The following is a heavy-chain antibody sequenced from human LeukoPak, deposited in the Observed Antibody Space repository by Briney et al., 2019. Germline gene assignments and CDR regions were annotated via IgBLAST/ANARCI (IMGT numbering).Heavy chain of an antibody. J-gene: IGHJ5*02. CDR1: GFTFSSYA. V-gene: IGHV3-30*04. D-gene: IGHD3-10*01. CDR2: ISYDGSNK. CDR3: ASPSTLGFGEP. Sequence: PGRSLRLSCAASGFTFSSYAMHWVRQAPGKGLEWVAVISYDGSNKYYADSVKGRFTISRDNSKNTLYLQMNSLRAEDTAVYYCASPSTLGFGEPWGQGTLVTVSS.